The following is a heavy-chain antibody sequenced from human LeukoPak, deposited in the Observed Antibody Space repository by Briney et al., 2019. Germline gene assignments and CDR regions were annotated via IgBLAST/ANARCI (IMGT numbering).Heavy chain of an antibody. Sequence: PSETLSLTCAVYGGSFSGYYWSWIRQPPGKGLEWIGEINHSGSTNYNPSLKSRVTISVDTSKNQFSLKLSSATAADTAVYYCARTQYSSSSGLLFFDYWGQGTLVTVSS. CDR3: ARTQYSSSSGLLFFDY. CDR2: INHSGST. J-gene: IGHJ4*02. D-gene: IGHD6-6*01. V-gene: IGHV4-34*01. CDR1: GGSFSGYY.